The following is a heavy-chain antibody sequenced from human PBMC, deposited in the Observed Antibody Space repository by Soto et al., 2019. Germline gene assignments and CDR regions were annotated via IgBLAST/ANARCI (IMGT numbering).Heavy chain of an antibody. V-gene: IGHV3-64D*06. D-gene: IGHD6-19*01. CDR3: VKKDSSGWYVDYYYGMDV. CDR1: GFTFSSYA. J-gene: IGHJ6*02. Sequence: PGGSLRLSCSASGFTFSSYAMHWVRQAPGKGLEYVSAISSNGGSTYYADSVKGRFTISRDNSKNTLYLQMSSLRAEDTAVYYCVKKDSSGWYVDYYYGMDVWGQGTTVTVSS. CDR2: ISSNGGST.